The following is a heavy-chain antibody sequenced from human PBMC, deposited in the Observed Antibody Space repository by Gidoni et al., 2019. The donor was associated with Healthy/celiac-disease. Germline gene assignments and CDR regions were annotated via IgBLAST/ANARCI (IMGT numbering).Heavy chain of an antibody. J-gene: IGHJ4*02. CDR3: ARDQAVTPAYYFDY. Sequence: EVQLVESGGGLVQHGGSLRLSCAASGFTFSSYSMNWVRQAPGKGLEWVSYISSSSSTIYDADSVKGRFTISRDNAKNSLYLQMNSLRDEDTAVYYCARDQAVTPAYYFDYWGQGTLVTVSS. V-gene: IGHV3-48*02. D-gene: IGHD4-17*01. CDR2: ISSSSSTI. CDR1: GFTFSSYS.